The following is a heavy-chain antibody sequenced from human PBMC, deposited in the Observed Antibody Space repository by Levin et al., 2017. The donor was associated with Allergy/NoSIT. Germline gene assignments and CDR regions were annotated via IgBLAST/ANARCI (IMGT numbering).Heavy chain of an antibody. CDR2: ISTSSSYI. Sequence: PGESLKISCAASGFTFSSYNMKWVRQAPGKGLEWVSSISTSSSYIYYADSVKGRFTISRDNAENSLYLQMNTLRAEDTAVYYCARAYRQYGDYGFFDYWGQGTLVTVSS. CDR1: GFTFSSYN. V-gene: IGHV3-21*01. J-gene: IGHJ4*02. CDR3: ARAYRQYGDYGFFDY. D-gene: IGHD4-17*01.